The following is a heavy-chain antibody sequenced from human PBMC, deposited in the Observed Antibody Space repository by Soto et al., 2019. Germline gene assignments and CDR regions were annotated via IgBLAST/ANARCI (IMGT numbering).Heavy chain of an antibody. CDR3: ARDLEAGDY. V-gene: IGHV1-46*04. J-gene: IGHJ4*02. CDR2: INPTGGST. CDR1: GYTFINYY. Sequence: QVQLVQSGAEVKKPGASVNISFKASGYTFINYYIHWVRQAPGQGLDCMAIINPTGGSTSYAQRWQGRVTWTTETSTTTVYMELSSMRYEDTAVYYCARDLEAGDYWGQGTLVTVSS.